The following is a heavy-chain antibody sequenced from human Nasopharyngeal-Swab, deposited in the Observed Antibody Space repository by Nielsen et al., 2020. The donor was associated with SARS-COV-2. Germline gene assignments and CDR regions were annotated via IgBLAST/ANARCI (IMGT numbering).Heavy chain of an antibody. CDR3: ARAGMGRGFDY. Sequence: WVRQAPGQRLEWMGWINAGNGNTKYSQKFQGRVTITRDTSASTAYMELGSLRSEDTAVYYCARAGMGRGFDYWGQGTLVTVSS. CDR2: INAGNGNT. D-gene: IGHD3-10*01. V-gene: IGHV1-3*01. J-gene: IGHJ4*02.